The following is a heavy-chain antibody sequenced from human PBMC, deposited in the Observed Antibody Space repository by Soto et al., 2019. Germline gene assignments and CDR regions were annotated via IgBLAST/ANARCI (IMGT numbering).Heavy chain of an antibody. CDR1: GFSFSTYA. V-gene: IGHV3-23*01. J-gene: IGHJ4*02. D-gene: IGHD2-21*01. CDR2: ISGSGGGT. CDR3: AEARIVAAYQTPDLHY. Sequence: EVQLLESGGGLVQPGGALRLSCATSGFSFSTYAMTWVRQAPGKGLEWVSGISGSGGGTYYTDSVKGRFTMSRDNSQSTLYLQMNSLRVEDEAVYFCAEARIVAAYQTPDLHYWGQGTLVTVSS.